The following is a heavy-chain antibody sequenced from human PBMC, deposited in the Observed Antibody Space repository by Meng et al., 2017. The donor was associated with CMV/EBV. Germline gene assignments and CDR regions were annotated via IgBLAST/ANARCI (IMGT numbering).Heavy chain of an antibody. Sequence: VHLVQTSAKVNKPGASVKVSCNASGYTFTSYYMHWVRQAPGQGLEWMGWINPNSGGTNYAQTFQGRVTMTRDTSISTAYMELSRLRSDDTAVYYCARAGQQQLSKWGQGTLVTVSS. CDR3: ARAGQQQLSK. J-gene: IGHJ4*02. CDR2: INPNSGGT. D-gene: IGHD6-13*01. V-gene: IGHV1-2*02. CDR1: GYTFTSYY.